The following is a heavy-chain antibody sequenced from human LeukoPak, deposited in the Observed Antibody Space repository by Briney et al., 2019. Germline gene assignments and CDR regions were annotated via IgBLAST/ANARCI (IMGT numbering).Heavy chain of an antibody. V-gene: IGHV3-7*01. CDR3: AREPGIGYAFDT. J-gene: IGHJ3*02. CDR1: GFTFSSSW. CDR2: IKQDGSEK. Sequence: GGSLRLSCVVSGFTFSSSWMTWVRQAPGEGLEWVANIKQDGSEKHYVDSVKGRFTISRDNAKNSVYLQMNSLRAEDTAVYYCAREPGIGYAFDTWGQGTMVTVSS. D-gene: IGHD2-21*01.